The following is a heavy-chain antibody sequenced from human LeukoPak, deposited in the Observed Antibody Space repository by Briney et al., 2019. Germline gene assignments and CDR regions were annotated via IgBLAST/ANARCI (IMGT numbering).Heavy chain of an antibody. J-gene: IGHJ3*02. D-gene: IGHD3-22*01. V-gene: IGHV4-61*02. CDR1: GGSISSGSYY. Sequence: PSETLSLTCTVSGGSISSGSYYWSWIRQPAGKGLEWIGRIYTSGSTNYNPSLKSRVTISVDTSKNQFSLKLRSVTAADTAVYFCARDQSPYFHNDNGYYGHDAFDIWGQGTMVSVSS. CDR2: IYTSGST. CDR3: ARDQSPYFHNDNGYYGHDAFDI.